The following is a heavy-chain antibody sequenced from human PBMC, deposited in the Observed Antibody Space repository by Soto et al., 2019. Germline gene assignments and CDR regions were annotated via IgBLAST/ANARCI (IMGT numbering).Heavy chain of an antibody. V-gene: IGHV4-4*09. Sequence: QVQLQESGPGLVRPAESLSLTCSVSTGSMRTYYWTWIRQSPGKGLEWIGQISPTGRTKYNPSLERRVTISAHTSRKQFSPQLTSVTAADTALYYCARDDTTGLFAFWRQGTLVTVS. J-gene: IGHJ4*02. CDR1: TGSMRTYY. CDR2: ISPTGRT. D-gene: IGHD4-17*01. CDR3: ARDDTTGLFAF.